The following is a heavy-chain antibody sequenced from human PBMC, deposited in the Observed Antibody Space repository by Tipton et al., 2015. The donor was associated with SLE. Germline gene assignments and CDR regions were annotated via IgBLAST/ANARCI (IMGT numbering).Heavy chain of an antibody. Sequence: TLSLTCTVSSGSISSYYWSWIRQPPGKGLEWIGYIYYSGSTYYNPSLKSRVTISVDTSKNQFSLKLSSVTAADTAVYYCARAGRAWNLFDYWGQGTLVTVSS. CDR1: SGSISSYY. J-gene: IGHJ4*02. CDR2: IYYSGST. V-gene: IGHV4-59*08. CDR3: ARAGRAWNLFDY. D-gene: IGHD1-1*01.